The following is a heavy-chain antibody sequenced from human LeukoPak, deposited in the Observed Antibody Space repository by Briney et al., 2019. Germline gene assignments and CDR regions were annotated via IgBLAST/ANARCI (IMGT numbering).Heavy chain of an antibody. J-gene: IGHJ5*02. V-gene: IGHV4-34*01. Sequence: SETLSLTCAVYGGSFSGYYWSWIRQPPGKGLEWIGEINHSGSTNYNPSLKSRVTISVDTSKNQFSLKLSSVTAADTAVYYCARNGITMVRGVISDWFDPWGQGTLVTVSS. D-gene: IGHD3-10*01. CDR2: INHSGST. CDR3: ARNGITMVRGVISDWFDP. CDR1: GGSFSGYY.